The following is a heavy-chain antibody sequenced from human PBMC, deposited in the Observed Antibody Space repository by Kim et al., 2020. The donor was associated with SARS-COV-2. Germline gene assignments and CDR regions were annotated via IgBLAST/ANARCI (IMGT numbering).Heavy chain of an antibody. V-gene: IGHV3-33*08. CDR3: ARDRQPAHYGDYGGMDV. Sequence: GGSLRLSCAASGFTFSSYGMHWVRQAPVKGLEWVAVIWYDGSNKYYADSVKGRFTISKDNSKNTLYLQMNSLRAEDTAVYYCARDRQPAHYGDYGGMDVWGQGTTVTVSS. J-gene: IGHJ6*02. CDR2: IWYDGSNK. CDR1: GFTFSSYG. D-gene: IGHD4-17*01.